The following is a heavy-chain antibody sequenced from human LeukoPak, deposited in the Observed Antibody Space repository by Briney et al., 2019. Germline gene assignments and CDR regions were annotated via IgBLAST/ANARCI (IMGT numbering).Heavy chain of an antibody. CDR2: INHSGST. Sequence: PSETLSLTCAVYGGSFSGYYWAWIRQPPGKGLEWIGEINHSGSTNYNPSLKSRVTISIDTSKNQLSLKLSSVTAADTAAYYCASQGATFGDYDILTGYYPRFWYFDLWGRGTLVTVSS. J-gene: IGHJ2*01. D-gene: IGHD3-9*01. CDR3: ASQGATFGDYDILTGYYPRFWYFDL. V-gene: IGHV4-34*01. CDR1: GGSFSGYY.